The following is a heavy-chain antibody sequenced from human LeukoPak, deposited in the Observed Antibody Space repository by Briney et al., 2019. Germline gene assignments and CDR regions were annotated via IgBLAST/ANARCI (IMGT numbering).Heavy chain of an antibody. V-gene: IGHV4-59*01. CDR2: IYYSGST. J-gene: IGHJ6*02. CDR1: GGSISSYY. Sequence: SETLSLTCTVSGGSISSYYWSWIRQPPGKGPEWIGYIYYSGSTNYNPSLESRVTISVDTSKNQFSLKLSSVTAADTAVYYCARAAVAGTYYYYGMDVWGQGTTVTVSS. D-gene: IGHD6-19*01. CDR3: ARAAVAGTYYYYGMDV.